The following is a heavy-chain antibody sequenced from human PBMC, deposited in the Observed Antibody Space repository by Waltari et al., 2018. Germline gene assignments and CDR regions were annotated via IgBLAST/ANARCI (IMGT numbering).Heavy chain of an antibody. CDR2: IYTSGST. V-gene: IGHV4-61*02. D-gene: IGHD6-19*01. CDR3: ARESGWYRDQYYYYMDV. J-gene: IGHJ6*03. CDR1: GGSISSGSYY. Sequence: QVQLQESGPGLVKPSQTLSLTCTVSGGSISSGSYYWSWIRQPAGKGLEWSGRIYTSGSTNYNPSLKSRVTISVDTSKNQFSLKLSSVTAADTAVYYCARESGWYRDQYYYYMDVWGKGTTVTVSS.